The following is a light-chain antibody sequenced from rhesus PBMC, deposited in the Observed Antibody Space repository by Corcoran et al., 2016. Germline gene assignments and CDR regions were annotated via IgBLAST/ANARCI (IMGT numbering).Light chain of an antibody. CDR2: KAS. J-gene: IGKJ4*01. Sequence: DIQMTQSPSSLSASVGDRVTITCRASQGISSWLAWYQQQPGKAPKLLIYKASSLQSGVPSRFSGSGSGTDFTLTIRSLRPEDFATYYCQQYNSAPPTFGGGTKVEIK. CDR3: QQYNSAPPT. CDR1: QGISSW. V-gene: IGKV1-21*01.